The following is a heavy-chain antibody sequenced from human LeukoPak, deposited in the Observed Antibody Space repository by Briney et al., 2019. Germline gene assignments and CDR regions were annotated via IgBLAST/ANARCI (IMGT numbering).Heavy chain of an antibody. CDR1: GFTFSNYN. D-gene: IGHD3-3*01. CDR2: ITSSGTYI. Sequence: GGSLRLSCAASGFTFSNYNMNWVRQAPGKAMEWVSSITSSGTYIFYADSVKGRFTISRDNSKNTLYLQLNSLRAEDTAVYYCAKSYDFWSGYVDAFDIWGQGTMVTVSS. V-gene: IGHV3-21*04. J-gene: IGHJ3*02. CDR3: AKSYDFWSGYVDAFDI.